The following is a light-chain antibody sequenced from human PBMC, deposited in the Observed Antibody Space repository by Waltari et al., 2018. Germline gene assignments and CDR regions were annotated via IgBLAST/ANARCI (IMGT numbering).Light chain of an antibody. CDR2: KAS. Sequence: DIQMTQSPSTLSASVGDRVTITCRASQSISSWLAWNQQKPGNAPKLLIYKASSLESGVPSRFSGSGSGTEFTLNISSLQPDDFATYYCQQYKTFPPWTFGQGTKVEIK. CDR3: QQYKTFPPWT. J-gene: IGKJ1*01. CDR1: QSISSW. V-gene: IGKV1-5*03.